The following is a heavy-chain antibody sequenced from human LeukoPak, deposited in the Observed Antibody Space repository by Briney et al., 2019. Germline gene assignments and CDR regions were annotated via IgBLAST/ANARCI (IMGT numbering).Heavy chain of an antibody. J-gene: IGHJ6*02. Sequence: GSLRLSCAASGFTFSSYEMNWVRQAPGKGLEWVSYISSSGSTIYYADSVKGRFTIPRDNAKNSLYLQMNSLRAEDTAVYYCARESVVPAAIPDFYYYYGMDVWGQGTTVTVSS. CDR3: ARESVVPAAIPDFYYYYGMDV. CDR2: ISSSGSTI. V-gene: IGHV3-48*03. CDR1: GFTFSSYE. D-gene: IGHD2-2*01.